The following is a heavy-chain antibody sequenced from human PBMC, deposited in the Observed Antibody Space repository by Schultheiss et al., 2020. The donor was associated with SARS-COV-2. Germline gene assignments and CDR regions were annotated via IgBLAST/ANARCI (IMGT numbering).Heavy chain of an antibody. J-gene: IGHJ4*02. Sequence: GGSLRLSCAASGFTFSSYAMSWVRQAPGKGLEWVSAISGSGGSTYYADSVKGRFTISRDNAKNSLYLQMNSLRAEDTAVYYCARGRELLEVLMDYWGQGTLVTVSS. CDR1: GFTFSSYA. CDR2: ISGSGGST. D-gene: IGHD1-26*01. CDR3: ARGRELLEVLMDY. V-gene: IGHV3-23*01.